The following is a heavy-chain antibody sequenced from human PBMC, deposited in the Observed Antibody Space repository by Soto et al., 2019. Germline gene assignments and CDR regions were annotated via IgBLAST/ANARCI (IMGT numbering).Heavy chain of an antibody. Sequence: GSLRLSCAASVFTVSSYAMHWVRQAPGKGLEWVAVISYDGSNKYYADSVKGRFTISRDNSKNTLYPQMNSLRAEDTAVYYCARSNYDSSGYYFDYWGQGSLVTVSS. CDR1: VFTVSSYA. CDR2: ISYDGSNK. J-gene: IGHJ4*02. CDR3: ARSNYDSSGYYFDY. D-gene: IGHD3-22*01. V-gene: IGHV3-30-3*01.